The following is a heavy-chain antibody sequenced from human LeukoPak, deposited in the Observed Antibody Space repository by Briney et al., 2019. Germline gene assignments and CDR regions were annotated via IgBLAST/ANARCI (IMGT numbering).Heavy chain of an antibody. D-gene: IGHD5-18*01. CDR2: IKEDGSGK. Sequence: GGSLRLSCAASGFTFSSYWMSWVRQAPGKGLEWVANIKEDGSGKYYVDSVKGRFTISRDNAKNSLYLQMNSLRAEDTAVYYCARDHRGYSYGSEQYHYYYMDVWGRGTTVTVSS. CDR1: GFTFSSYW. CDR3: ARDHRGYSYGSEQYHYYYMDV. J-gene: IGHJ6*03. V-gene: IGHV3-7*01.